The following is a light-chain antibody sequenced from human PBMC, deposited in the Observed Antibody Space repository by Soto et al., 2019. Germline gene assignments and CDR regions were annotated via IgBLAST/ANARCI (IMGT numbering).Light chain of an antibody. CDR3: QQTYTTPHT. CDR2: GAS. Sequence: DIQMTQSPSTLSASVGDRVTITCRASQSISDYLTWYQQEPGKAPKVLMYGASTLQSGVPSRFSGSGSGTDFTLTISSLQPEDFATYYCQQTYTTPHTFGQGTKVDIK. CDR1: QSISDY. V-gene: IGKV1-39*01. J-gene: IGKJ2*01.